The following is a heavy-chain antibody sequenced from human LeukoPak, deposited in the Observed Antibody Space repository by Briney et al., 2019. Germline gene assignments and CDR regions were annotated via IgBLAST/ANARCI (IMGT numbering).Heavy chain of an antibody. D-gene: IGHD1-26*01. V-gene: IGHV1-2*02. J-gene: IGHJ4*01. Sequence: GASVKVSCKPSGYTFIDYYLHWVRQAPGQGLEWMGWINPNSGGTDYAERFQARVTMTRDTSISTAYMELSRLRSDDTAVYYCARGRRILVGDPNAGDFFDFWGHGTLVTVSS. CDR1: GYTFIDYY. CDR2: INPNSGGT. CDR3: ARGRRILVGDPNAGDFFDF.